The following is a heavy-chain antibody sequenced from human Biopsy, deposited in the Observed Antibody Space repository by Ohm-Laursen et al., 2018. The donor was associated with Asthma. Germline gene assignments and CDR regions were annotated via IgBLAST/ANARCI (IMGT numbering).Heavy chain of an antibody. J-gene: IGHJ4*02. CDR1: GFSFGSFG. CDR3: ASRGGDFWSGYYMDY. D-gene: IGHD3-3*01. V-gene: IGHV3-30*03. CDR2: ISFDGRYE. Sequence: SLRLSCAASGFSFGSFGMHWVRQVPGKGPEWVALISFDGRYEYYADSVKGRFTISRDNPMKRLYLQMSSLTAEDTAVYYCASRGGDFWSGYYMDYWGQGTLVTVSA.